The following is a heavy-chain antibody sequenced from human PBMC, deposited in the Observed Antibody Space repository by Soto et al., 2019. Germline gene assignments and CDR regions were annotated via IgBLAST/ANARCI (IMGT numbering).Heavy chain of an antibody. D-gene: IGHD3-16*02. V-gene: IGHV3-33*01. CDR1: GFTFSSYG. J-gene: IGHJ4*02. CDR2: IWYDGSNK. Sequence: GGSLRLSCAASGFTFSSYGMHWVRQAPGKGLEWVAVIWYDGSNKYYADSVKGRFTISRDNSKNTLYLQVNSLRAEDTAVYYCARDSIRYDYVWGSYRPSVDYWGQGTLVTVSS. CDR3: ARDSIRYDYVWGSYRPSVDY.